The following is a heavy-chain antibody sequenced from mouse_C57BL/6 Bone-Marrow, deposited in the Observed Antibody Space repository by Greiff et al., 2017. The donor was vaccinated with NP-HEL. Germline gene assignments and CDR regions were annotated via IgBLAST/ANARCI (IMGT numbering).Heavy chain of an antibody. Sequence: QVQLQQSGAELMKPGASVKLSCKATGYTFTGYWIEWVKQRPGEILPGSGSTNYNEKFKGKATFTADTSSNTAYMQLSSLTTEDSAIYYCARGDYYGSSPFAYWGQGTLVTVSA. D-gene: IGHD1-1*01. J-gene: IGHJ3*01. CDR1: GYTFTGYW. V-gene: IGHV1-9*01. CDR3: ARGDYYGSSPFAY. CDR2: ILPGSGST.